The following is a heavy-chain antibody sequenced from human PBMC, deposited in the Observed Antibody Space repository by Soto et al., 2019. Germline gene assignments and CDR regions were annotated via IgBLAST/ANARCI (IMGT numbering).Heavy chain of an antibody. CDR2: IVPIYRTA. CDR3: VRDSGAQLNSS. Sequence: SVKVSCKASGGTFSSDRINWVRQAPGQGLGWVGGIVPIYRTADYAQKFQGRVTITADASARTSYMEPRSLKVQDTAVYYCVRDSGAQLNSSWGHGTLVTDSS. CDR1: GGTFSSDR. V-gene: IGHV1-69*13. D-gene: IGHD5-18*01. J-gene: IGHJ4*01.